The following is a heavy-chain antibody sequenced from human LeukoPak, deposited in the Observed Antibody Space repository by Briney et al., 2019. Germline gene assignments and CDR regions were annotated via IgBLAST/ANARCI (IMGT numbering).Heavy chain of an antibody. V-gene: IGHV1-2*02. CDR3: ARGTDIAVAGVDY. CDR1: GYTFTGYY. J-gene: IGHJ4*02. CDR2: INPNSGGT. Sequence: ASVKVSCKASGYTFTGYYMHWVRQAPGRGLEWMGWINPNSGGTNYAQKFQGRVTMTRDTSISTAYMELSRLRSDDTAVYYCARGTDIAVAGVDYWGQGTLVTVSS. D-gene: IGHD6-19*01.